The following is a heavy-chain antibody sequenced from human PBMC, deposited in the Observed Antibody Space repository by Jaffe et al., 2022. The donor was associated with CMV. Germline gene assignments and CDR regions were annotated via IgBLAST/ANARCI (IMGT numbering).Heavy chain of an antibody. CDR2: IIPILGIA. Sequence: QVQLVQSGAEVKKPGSSVKVSCKASGGTFSSYAISWVRQAPGQGLEWMGRIIPILGIANYAQKFQGRVTITADKSTSTAYMELSSLRSEDTAVYYCASPIAVAGLFDIWGQGTMVTVSS. J-gene: IGHJ3*02. CDR1: GGTFSSYA. CDR3: ASPIAVAGLFDI. V-gene: IGHV1-69*09. D-gene: IGHD6-19*01.